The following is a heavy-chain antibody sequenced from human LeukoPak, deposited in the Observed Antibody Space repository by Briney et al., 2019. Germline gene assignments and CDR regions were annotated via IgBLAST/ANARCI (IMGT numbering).Heavy chain of an antibody. CDR3: AKDGTWGDASRNSSSWYESPSLDY. CDR1: GFTFSSYG. CDR2: IRYDGSNK. V-gene: IGHV3-30*02. Sequence: GGSLRLSCAASGFTFSSYGMHWVRQAPGKGLEWVAFIRYDGSNKYYADSVKGRFTISRDNSKNTLYLQMNSLRAEDTAVYYCAKDGTWGDASRNSSSWYESPSLDYWGQGTLVTVSS. D-gene: IGHD6-13*01. J-gene: IGHJ4*02.